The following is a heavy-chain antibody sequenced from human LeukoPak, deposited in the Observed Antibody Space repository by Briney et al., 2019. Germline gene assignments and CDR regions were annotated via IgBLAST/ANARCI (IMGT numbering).Heavy chain of an antibody. CDR1: GFTFSSYG. Sequence: GGSLRLPCAASGFTFSSYGMYWVRQAPGKGLEWVAFIRDDGSNKYYADSVKGRFTISRDNSKKTLYLQMNSLRAEDTAVYYCARDRPHYGDDYWGQGTLLTVSS. J-gene: IGHJ4*02. V-gene: IGHV3-30*02. CDR3: ARDRPHYGDDY. CDR2: IRDDGSNK. D-gene: IGHD4/OR15-4a*01.